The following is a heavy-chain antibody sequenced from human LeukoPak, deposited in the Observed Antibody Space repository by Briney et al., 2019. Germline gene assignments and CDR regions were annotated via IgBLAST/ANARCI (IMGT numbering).Heavy chain of an antibody. CDR1: GFTFSSYA. J-gene: IGHJ5*02. CDR3: AKDPGFQDWFDP. D-gene: IGHD2/OR15-2a*01. Sequence: PGRSLRLSCAASGFTFSSYAMSWVRQAPGKGLEWVSAISGSGGSTYYADSVKGRFTISRDNSKNTLYLQMNSLRAEDTAVYYCAKDPGFQDWFDPWGQGTLVTVSS. CDR2: ISGSGGST. V-gene: IGHV3-23*01.